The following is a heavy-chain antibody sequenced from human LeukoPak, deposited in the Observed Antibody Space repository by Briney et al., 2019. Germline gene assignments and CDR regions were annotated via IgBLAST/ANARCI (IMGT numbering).Heavy chain of an antibody. CDR1: GYTFTSHG. D-gene: IGHD4-17*01. V-gene: IGHV1-18*01. CDR3: ARVVMGYGDYRGAYYYMDV. CDR2: ISAYNGNT. J-gene: IGHJ6*03. Sequence: GASVKVSCKASGYTFTSHGISWVRQAPGQGLEWMGWISAYNGNTNYAQKLQGRVTMTTDTSTSTAYMELRSLRSDDTAVYYCARVVMGYGDYRGAYYYMDVWGKGTTVTVSS.